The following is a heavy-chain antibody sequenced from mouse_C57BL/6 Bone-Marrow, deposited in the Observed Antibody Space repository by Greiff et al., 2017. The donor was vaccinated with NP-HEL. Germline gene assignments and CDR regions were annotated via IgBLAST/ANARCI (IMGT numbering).Heavy chain of an antibody. Sequence: VMLVESGGDLVKPGGSLKLSCAASGFTFSSYGMSWVRQTPDKRLEWVATISSGGSYTYYPDSVKGRFTISRDNAKNTLYLQMSSLKSEDTAMYYCASSYDYDVAWFAYWGQGTLVTVSA. V-gene: IGHV5-6*02. CDR2: ISSGGSYT. CDR3: ASSYDYDVAWFAY. D-gene: IGHD2-4*01. CDR1: GFTFSSYG. J-gene: IGHJ3*01.